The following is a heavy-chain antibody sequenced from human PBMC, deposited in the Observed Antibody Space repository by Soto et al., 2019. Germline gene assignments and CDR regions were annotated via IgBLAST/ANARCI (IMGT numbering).Heavy chain of an antibody. D-gene: IGHD3-10*01. CDR1: GGTFSGYT. V-gene: IGHV1-69*04. CDR2: IIPIFGVT. Sequence: QVQVVQSGAEVKKPGSSVKVSCKASGGTFSGYTITWVRQAPGQGLEWLGRIIPIFGVTNYAQKFQDRLTMSADRPTTTAYMELSSLTSADTAVYYCVRDWESTTQTWGFGDSWGQGTLVTVSS. CDR3: VRDWESTTQTWGFGDS. J-gene: IGHJ4*02.